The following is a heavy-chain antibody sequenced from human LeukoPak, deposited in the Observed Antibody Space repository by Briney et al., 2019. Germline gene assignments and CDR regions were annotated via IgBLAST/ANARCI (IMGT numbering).Heavy chain of an antibody. V-gene: IGHV4-61*01. CDR3: ARDLRSAVGYFDY. Sequence: SETLSLTCTVSGGSISSGSYYWNWIRQPPGKGLEWIGYIYYSGITNYNPSLKSRVTISVDTSKNQFSLKLSSVTAADTAVYYCARDLRSAVGYFDYWGQGTLVTVSS. CDR2: IYYSGIT. J-gene: IGHJ4*02. D-gene: IGHD6-13*01. CDR1: GGSISSGSYY.